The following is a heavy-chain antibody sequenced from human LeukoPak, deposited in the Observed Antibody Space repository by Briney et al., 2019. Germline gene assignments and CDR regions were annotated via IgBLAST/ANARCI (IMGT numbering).Heavy chain of an antibody. D-gene: IGHD3-10*01. Sequence: GASVKVSCKASGYTFTSYAISWVRQAPGQGLEWMGWISAYNGNTNYAQKLQGRVTMTTDTSTSTAYMELRSLRSDDTAVYYCARYVLLWFGELTPYYYYMDVWGKGTTVTISS. CDR2: ISAYNGNT. J-gene: IGHJ6*03. CDR1: GYTFTSYA. CDR3: ARYVLLWFGELTPYYYYMDV. V-gene: IGHV1-18*01.